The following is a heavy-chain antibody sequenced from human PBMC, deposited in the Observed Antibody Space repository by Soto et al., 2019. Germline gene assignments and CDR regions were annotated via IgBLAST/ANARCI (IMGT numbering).Heavy chain of an antibody. D-gene: IGHD6-13*01. V-gene: IGHV1-69*12. CDR2: IIPIFGTA. CDR3: ARDMGQQLALRDYYYGMDV. J-gene: IGHJ6*02. CDR1: GGTFSSYA. Sequence: QVQLVQSGAEVKKPGSSVKVSCKASGGTFSSYAISWVRQAPGQGLEWMGGIIPIFGTANYAQKFQGRVTITADESTSTAYMELSSLRPEDKAVYYCARDMGQQLALRDYYYGMDVCGQGTTVTVSS.